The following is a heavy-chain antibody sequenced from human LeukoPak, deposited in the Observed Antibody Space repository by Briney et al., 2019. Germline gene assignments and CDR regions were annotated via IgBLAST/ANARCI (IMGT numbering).Heavy chain of an antibody. J-gene: IGHJ4*02. CDR1: GFTFSSYA. CDR2: ISGSGGST. D-gene: IGHD1-26*01. CDR3: AKDSVGASNFDY. V-gene: IGHV3-23*01. Sequence: PGGSLRLSCAASGFTFSSYAMHWVRQAPGKGLEYVSAISGSGGSTYYADSVKGRFTISRDNSKNTLYLQMNSLRAEDTAVYYCAKDSVGASNFDYWGQGTLVTVSS.